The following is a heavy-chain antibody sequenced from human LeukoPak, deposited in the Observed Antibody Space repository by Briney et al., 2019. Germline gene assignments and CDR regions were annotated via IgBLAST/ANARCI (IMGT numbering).Heavy chain of an antibody. V-gene: IGHV1-18*01. J-gene: IGHJ6*03. D-gene: IGHD2-15*01. CDR1: GYTFTSYD. Sequence: GASVKVSCKASGYTFTSYDINWVRQATGQGLEWMGWISAYNGNTNYAQKLQGRVTMTTDTSTSTAYMELRSLRSDDTAVYYCARSSTDYYYYMDVWGKGTTVTVSS. CDR3: ARSSTDYYYYMDV. CDR2: ISAYNGNT.